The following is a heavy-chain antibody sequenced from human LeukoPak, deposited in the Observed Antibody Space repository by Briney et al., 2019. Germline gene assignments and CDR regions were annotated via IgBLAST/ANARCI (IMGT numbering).Heavy chain of an antibody. V-gene: IGHV3-74*01. D-gene: IGHD4-23*01. J-gene: IGHJ4*02. CDR2: ISCDESNA. CDR3: ARADYGGNSDFHY. CDR1: GFTFSTYW. Sequence: GGSLRLSCAASGFTFSTYWMHWVRHAPGKGLVWFSRISCDESNAINADSVEGRFTGSRDNAKNTLYLQMNSLRVEDTAVYYFARADYGGNSDFHYWGQGTLVTVSS.